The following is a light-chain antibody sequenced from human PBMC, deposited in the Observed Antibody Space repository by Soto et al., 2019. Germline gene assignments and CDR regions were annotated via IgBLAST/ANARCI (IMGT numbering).Light chain of an antibody. CDR3: QQYGRSPPRFT. V-gene: IGKV3-20*01. Sequence: EIVLTQSPGTLSLSPGERATLSCRASQSVSSSYLAWYQQKPGQAPRLLIYGASSRATGIPDRFSGSGSGTDFTLTISRLEPEDFAVYYCQQYGRSPPRFTFGPGTKVDIK. CDR1: QSVSSSY. CDR2: GAS. J-gene: IGKJ3*01.